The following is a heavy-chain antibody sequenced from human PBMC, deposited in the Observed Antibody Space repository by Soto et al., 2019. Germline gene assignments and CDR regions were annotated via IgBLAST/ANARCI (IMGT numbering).Heavy chain of an antibody. D-gene: IGHD2-21*02. CDR3: ARILAYCGSDCRYFQH. CDR1: GYTFTSYG. J-gene: IGHJ1*01. CDR2: ISAYNGNT. Sequence: ASVKVSCKASGYTFTSYGTSWVRQAPGQGLEWMGWISAYNGNTNYAQKLQGRVTMTTDTSTSTAYMELRSLRSDDTAVYYCARILAYCGSDCRYFQHWGQGTLVTVSS. V-gene: IGHV1-18*04.